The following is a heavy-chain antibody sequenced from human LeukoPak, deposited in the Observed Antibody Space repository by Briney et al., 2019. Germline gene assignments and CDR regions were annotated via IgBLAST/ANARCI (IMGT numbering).Heavy chain of an antibody. J-gene: IGHJ6*02. CDR2: ISLSGVT. CDR1: GGSISSTNW. D-gene: IGHD2-2*02. CDR3: ATAPILRGEGGEHYKYGMDV. Sequence: PSETLSLTCGVSGGSISSTNWWSWVRQPPGQGLEWIGEISLSGVTNYNPSLKSRVTMSLDRSKNHLSLTLTSVTAADTAVYYCATAPILRGEGGEHYKYGMDVWGQGTTVIVSS. V-gene: IGHV4-4*02.